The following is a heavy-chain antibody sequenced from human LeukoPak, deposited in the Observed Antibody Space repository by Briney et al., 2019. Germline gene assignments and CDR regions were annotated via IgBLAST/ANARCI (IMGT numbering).Heavy chain of an antibody. D-gene: IGHD3-3*02. Sequence: PGGSLRLSCAASGFNYSRYSMNWVRQAPGKGLEWVSSISSGGTYIYYADSVKGRFTISRDNAKNSLYLHLDSLRTEDTAVYYCARSLGFGHADYWGQGTLVTVSS. V-gene: IGHV3-21*01. CDR3: ARSLGFGHADY. CDR2: ISSGGTYI. CDR1: GFNYSRYS. J-gene: IGHJ4*02.